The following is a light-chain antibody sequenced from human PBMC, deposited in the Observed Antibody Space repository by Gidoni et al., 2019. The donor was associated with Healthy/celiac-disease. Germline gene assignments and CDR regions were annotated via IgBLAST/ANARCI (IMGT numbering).Light chain of an antibody. Sequence: DIQMTQSPSTLSASVGDRVTITCRASQSISSWLAWHQQKQGKAPKLLIYKAYSLESGVTSRFSSSGSGTEVTLTISSMQPDDFETYYCQQYNSYSWTFGQGTKVEIK. CDR1: QSISSW. CDR2: KAY. J-gene: IGKJ1*01. V-gene: IGKV1-5*03. CDR3: QQYNSYSWT.